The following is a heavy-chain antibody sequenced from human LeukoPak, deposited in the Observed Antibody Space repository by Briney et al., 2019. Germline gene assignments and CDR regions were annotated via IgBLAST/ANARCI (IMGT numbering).Heavy chain of an antibody. CDR3: AKFLPTHIVVANYYVDY. D-gene: IGHD2-21*01. CDR1: GFTFSRYD. J-gene: IGHJ4*02. Sequence: GGSLRLSCAACGFTFSRYDMRWVRQAPGRGLEWVSAISGSECRTYYADSVKGRFTISRDKSKNTLYLQMNSLRAEDTAVYYCAKFLPTHIVVANYYVDYWGQGTRVTVSS. V-gene: IGHV3-23*01. CDR2: ISGSECRT.